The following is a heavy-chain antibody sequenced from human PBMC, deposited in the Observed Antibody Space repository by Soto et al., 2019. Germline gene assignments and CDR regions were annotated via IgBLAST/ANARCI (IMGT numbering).Heavy chain of an antibody. CDR3: TTQTPLAHPYYYGSGSYYNVFDY. CDR1: GFPFSNAW. J-gene: IGHJ4*02. CDR2: IKSKTDGGTT. Sequence: SGGSLRLSCAASGFPFSNAWMNWVRQAPGKGLEWVGRIKSKTDGGTTDYAAPVKGRFTISRDDSKNTLYLQMNSLKTEDTAVYYCTTQTPLAHPYYYGSGSYYNVFDYWGQGTLVTVSS. V-gene: IGHV3-15*07. D-gene: IGHD3-10*01.